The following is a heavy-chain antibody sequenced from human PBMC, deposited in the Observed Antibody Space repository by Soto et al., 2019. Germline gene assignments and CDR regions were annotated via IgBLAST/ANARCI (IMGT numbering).Heavy chain of an antibody. J-gene: IGHJ4*02. CDR2: IKPDGSAT. Sequence: GESLRLSCALSGLTCGSYWMNWGRLIPVQGLEWVAYIKPDGSATYYVDSVKGRFTISRDNAKNAPYLQMNSLRVEDTSVYYCARAGYCGPGCYYYFDYWGQGTLVTVSS. CDR3: ARAGYCGPGCYYYFDY. D-gene: IGHD2-21*02. V-gene: IGHV3-7*01. CDR1: GLTCGSYW.